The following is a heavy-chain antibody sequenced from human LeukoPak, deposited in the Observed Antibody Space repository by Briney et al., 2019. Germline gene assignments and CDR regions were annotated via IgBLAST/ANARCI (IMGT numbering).Heavy chain of an antibody. CDR3: VIDGKKDCSSSGCSSPR. V-gene: IGHV3-23*01. Sequence: PGGSLRLSCAASGFTFNVYAMSWVRQAPGKGLEWVSTISAGGGDSYYADSVKGRFSISRDNSKSTLYLQMNSLRAEDTAVYYCVIDGKKDCSSSGCSSPRWVQGTLVTVSS. CDR1: GFTFNVYA. J-gene: IGHJ4*02. D-gene: IGHD2-2*01. CDR2: ISAGGGDS.